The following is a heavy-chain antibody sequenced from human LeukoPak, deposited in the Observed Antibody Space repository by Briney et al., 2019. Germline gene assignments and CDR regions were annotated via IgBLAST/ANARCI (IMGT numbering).Heavy chain of an antibody. CDR3: ARDGSRGYGIN. J-gene: IGHJ4*02. D-gene: IGHD5-12*01. V-gene: IGHV1-18*01. Sequence: ASVKVSCKASGYTFTSHGISWVRQAPGQGLEYVGWISPYNGDTDYAQKVQGRGTMTTDTSTTTAYMELRSLRSDDTAVYYCARDGSRGYGINWGQGTLVTVAS. CDR2: ISPYNGDT. CDR1: GYTFTSHG.